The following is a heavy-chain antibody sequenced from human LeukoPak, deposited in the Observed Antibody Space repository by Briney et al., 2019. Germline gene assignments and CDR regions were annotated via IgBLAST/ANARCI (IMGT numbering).Heavy chain of an antibody. D-gene: IGHD4-17*01. J-gene: IGHJ3*02. CDR3: ARENGDYADAFDI. V-gene: IGHV3-21*01. Sequence: GGSLRLSCAASGFTFTNYRVTWVRQAPGKGLEWVSSISSTSGYIFYADSVQGRFTISRDNAKSSLYLQMNRLRAEDTAVYYCARENGDYADAFDIWGQGTMVTVSS. CDR1: GFTFTNYR. CDR2: ISSTSGYI.